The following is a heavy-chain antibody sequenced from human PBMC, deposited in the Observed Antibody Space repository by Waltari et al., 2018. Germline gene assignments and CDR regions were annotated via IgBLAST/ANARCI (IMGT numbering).Heavy chain of an antibody. D-gene: IGHD3-22*01. CDR3: ASWQREIVVY. CDR2: IRYDGSNK. CDR1: GFTFSGYG. J-gene: IGHJ4*02. V-gene: IGHV3-30*02. Sequence: QVQLVESGGGVVQPGGSLRLSCAASGFTFSGYGMPWVRQAPGKGMEWVAFIRYDGSNKYYADSVKGRFTISRDNSKNTLYLQMNSLRAEDTAVYYCASWQREIVVYWGQGTLVTVSS.